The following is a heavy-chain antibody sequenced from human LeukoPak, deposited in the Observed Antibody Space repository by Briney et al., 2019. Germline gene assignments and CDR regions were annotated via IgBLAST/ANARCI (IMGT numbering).Heavy chain of an antibody. Sequence: SETLSLTCTVSGYSISSGYYWGWIRQPPGKGLEWIGSIYHSGSTYYNPSLKSRVTISVDTSKNQFSLKLSSVTAADTAVYYCARGRRITMIVVVLNNWFDPWGQGTLVTVSS. CDR1: GYSISSGYY. CDR3: ARGRRITMIVVVLNNWFDP. CDR2: IYHSGST. J-gene: IGHJ5*02. V-gene: IGHV4-38-2*02. D-gene: IGHD3-22*01.